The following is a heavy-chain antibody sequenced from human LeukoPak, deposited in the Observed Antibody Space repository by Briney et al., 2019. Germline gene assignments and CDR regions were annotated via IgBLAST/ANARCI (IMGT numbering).Heavy chain of an antibody. CDR3: ARDHWGEFQGLDY. CDR2: IYYSGST. Sequence: SQTLSLTCVVSGDSISSVGYSWSWIRQPPGKGLEWIGYIYYSGSTYYNPSLKSRVTMSFDKSKNQFSLKLTSVTAADTAVYYCARDHWGEFQGLDYWGQGTLVTVSS. J-gene: IGHJ4*02. V-gene: IGHV4-30-4*07. CDR1: GDSISSVGYS. D-gene: IGHD3-16*01.